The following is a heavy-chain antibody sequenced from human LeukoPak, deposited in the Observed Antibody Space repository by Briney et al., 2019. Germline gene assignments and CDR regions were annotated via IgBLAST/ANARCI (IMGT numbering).Heavy chain of an antibody. CDR3: AAERDVLMVYASPYYFDY. CDR1: GFTFSSYS. V-gene: IGHV3-21*01. D-gene: IGHD2-8*01. Sequence: GGSLRLSCAASGFTFSSYSMNWVRQAPGKGLEWVSSISSSSSYIYYADSVKGRFTISRDNAENSLYLQMNSLRAEDTAVYYCAAERDVLMVYASPYYFDYWGQGTLVTVSS. CDR2: ISSSSSYI. J-gene: IGHJ4*02.